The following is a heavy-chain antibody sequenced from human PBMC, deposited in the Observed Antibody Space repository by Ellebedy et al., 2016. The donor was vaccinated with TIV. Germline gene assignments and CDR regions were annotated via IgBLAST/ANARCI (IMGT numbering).Heavy chain of an antibody. Sequence: GESLKISCVASEFAFNRHAMSWVRQAPGKGLEWVAGIVVIGGNTFYADSVKGRFTISRDNSKDTLYLQMNSLRAEDTAIYYCARDPVGVGPAFDVWGQGTMVTVSS. V-gene: IGHV3-23*01. CDR3: ARDPVGVGPAFDV. CDR1: EFAFNRHA. D-gene: IGHD4-23*01. CDR2: IVVIGGNT. J-gene: IGHJ3*01.